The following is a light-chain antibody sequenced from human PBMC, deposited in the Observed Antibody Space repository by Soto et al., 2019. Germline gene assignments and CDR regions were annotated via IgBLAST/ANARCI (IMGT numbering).Light chain of an antibody. Sequence: QSVLTQPPSVSGAPGQRVTISCTGSSSNIGAGYDVHWYQQLPGTAPKLLIYGNSNRPSGVPDRFSGSKSGTSASLAITGLQIEDEADYNCQSYDSSLSVVFGGGTKLTVL. CDR1: SSNIGAGYD. CDR3: QSYDSSLSVV. V-gene: IGLV1-40*01. CDR2: GNS. J-gene: IGLJ2*01.